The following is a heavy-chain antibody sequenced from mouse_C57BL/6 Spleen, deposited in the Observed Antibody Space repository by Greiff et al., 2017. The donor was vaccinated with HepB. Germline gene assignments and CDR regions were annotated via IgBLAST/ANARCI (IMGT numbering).Heavy chain of an antibody. V-gene: IGHV3-6*01. J-gene: IGHJ1*03. CDR1: GYSITSGYY. CDR2: ISYDGSN. CDR3: ARFGGSDWYFDV. Sequence: DVQLQESGPGLVKPSQSLSLTCSVTGYSITSGYYWNWIRQFPGTTLEWMGYISYDGSNNYNPSLKNRISITRDTSKNQFFLKLNSVTTEDTATYYCARFGGSDWYFDVWGTGTTVTVSS. D-gene: IGHD1-1*02.